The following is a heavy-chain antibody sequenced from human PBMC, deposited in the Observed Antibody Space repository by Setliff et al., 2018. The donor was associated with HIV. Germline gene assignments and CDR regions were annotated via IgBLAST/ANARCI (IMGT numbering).Heavy chain of an antibody. V-gene: IGHV4-39*01. CDR3: VRVGGGSWLGIHYYYYMDV. Sequence: SETLSLTCSVFGASISGSDYYWGWIRQLPEKGLEWIGSIYYSGSAYHNPSLKSRVAMSVDAAKKQFSLKLTSLTGADTAVYYCVRVGGGSWLGIHYYYYMDVWGKGITVTVSS. D-gene: IGHD2-15*01. J-gene: IGHJ6*03. CDR2: IYYSGSA. CDR1: GASISGSDYY.